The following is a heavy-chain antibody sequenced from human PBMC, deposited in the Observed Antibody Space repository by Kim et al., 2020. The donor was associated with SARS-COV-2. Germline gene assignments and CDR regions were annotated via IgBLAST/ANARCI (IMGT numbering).Heavy chain of an antibody. CDR3: ARKPYYDILTGYLKPRYYGMDV. CDR2: INAGNGNT. J-gene: IGHJ6*02. V-gene: IGHV1-3*01. D-gene: IGHD3-9*01. CDR1: GYTFTSYA. Sequence: ASVKVSCKASGYTFTSYAMHWVRQAPGQRLEWMGWINAGNGNTKYSQKFQGRVTITRDTSASTAYMELSSLRSEDTAVYYCARKPYYDILTGYLKPRYYGMDVWGQGTTVTVSS.